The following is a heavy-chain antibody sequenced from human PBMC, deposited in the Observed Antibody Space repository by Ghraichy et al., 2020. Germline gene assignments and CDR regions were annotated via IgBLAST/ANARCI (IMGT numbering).Heavy chain of an antibody. D-gene: IGHD2-21*02. CDR1: SGSVSGTTW. CDR2: IYGSGGT. J-gene: IGHJ5*01. CDR3: AGDRGYCGGDWYFDS. V-gene: IGHV4-4*02. Sequence: SETLSLTCSVSSGSVSGTTWWTWVRQAPGKGLEWIGQIYGSGGTNYNPSLGSRVTISIDKSKNLFSLNLRSVTAADTAVYYCAGDRGYCGGDWYFDSWGQGALVTVSS.